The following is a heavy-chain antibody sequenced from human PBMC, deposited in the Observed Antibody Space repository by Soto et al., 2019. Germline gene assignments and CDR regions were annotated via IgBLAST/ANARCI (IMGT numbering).Heavy chain of an antibody. CDR3: ARARTPIAAAGTIFQH. J-gene: IGHJ1*01. CDR1: GGTFSSYA. CDR2: IIPIFGTA. D-gene: IGHD6-13*01. V-gene: IGHV1-69*13. Sequence: SVKVSCKASGGTFSSYAISWVRQAPGQGLEWMGGIIPIFGTANYAQKFQGRVTITADESTSTAYMELSSLRSEDTAVYYCARARTPIAAAGTIFQHWGQGTLVTVSS.